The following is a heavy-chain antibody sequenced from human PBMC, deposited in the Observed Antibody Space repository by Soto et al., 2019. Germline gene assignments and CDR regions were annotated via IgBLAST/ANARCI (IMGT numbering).Heavy chain of an antibody. CDR3: ARDGSEYSSSYNWFDP. D-gene: IGHD6-6*01. J-gene: IGHJ5*02. V-gene: IGHV1-69*13. Sequence: SVKVSCKASGGTFSSYAISWVRQAPGQGLEWMGGIIPIFGTANYAQKFQGRVTITADESTSTAYMELSSLRSEDTAVYYCARDGSEYSSSYNWFDPWGQGTLVTVSS. CDR1: GGTFSSYA. CDR2: IIPIFGTA.